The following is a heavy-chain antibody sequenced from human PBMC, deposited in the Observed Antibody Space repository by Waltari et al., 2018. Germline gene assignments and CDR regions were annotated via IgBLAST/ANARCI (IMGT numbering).Heavy chain of an antibody. Sequence: EVELVQSGAEVKKPGATVKISCKASGYTFMAYFMHWVQQAPGKGLEWMGRIDPEDGETVYSEKVQGRVTITADTSTDTAYMELSSLTSGDTAVYYCAPLPGGSGQTFDYWGQGTLVTVSS. D-gene: IGHD3-10*01. CDR1: GYTFMAYF. CDR2: IDPEDGET. V-gene: IGHV1-69-2*01. J-gene: IGHJ4*02. CDR3: APLPGGSGQTFDY.